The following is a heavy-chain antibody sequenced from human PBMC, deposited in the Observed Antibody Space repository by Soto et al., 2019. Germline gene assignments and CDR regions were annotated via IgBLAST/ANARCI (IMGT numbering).Heavy chain of an antibody. V-gene: IGHV4-30-2*01. D-gene: IGHD3-10*01. CDR2: IYHSGST. CDR3: AGVPWFGELSIFPL. Sequence: TSETLSLTCAVSGGSISSGGYSWSWIRQPPGKGLEWIGYIYHSGSTYYNPSLKSRVTISVDTSKNQFSLKLSSVTAADTAVYYCAGVPWFGELSIFPLWGQGTLVTVSS. CDR1: GGSISSGGYS. J-gene: IGHJ4*02.